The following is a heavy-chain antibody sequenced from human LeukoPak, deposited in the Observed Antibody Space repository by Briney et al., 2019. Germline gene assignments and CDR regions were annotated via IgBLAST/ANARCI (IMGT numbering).Heavy chain of an antibody. CDR2: IYYSGST. D-gene: IGHD6-13*01. Sequence: PSETLSLTCTVSGGSISSHYWSWIRQPPGKGLEWIGYIYYSGSTNYNPSLKSRVTISVDTSKNQFSLKLSSVTAADTAVYYCARVRSSRWINDAFDIWGQGTMVTVSS. J-gene: IGHJ3*02. CDR3: ARVRSSRWINDAFDI. V-gene: IGHV4-59*11. CDR1: GGSISSHY.